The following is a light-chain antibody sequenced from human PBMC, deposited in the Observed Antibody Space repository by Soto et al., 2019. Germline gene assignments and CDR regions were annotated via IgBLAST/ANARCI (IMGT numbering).Light chain of an antibody. CDR1: SSNIGSNT. J-gene: IGLJ2*01. V-gene: IGLV1-44*01. CDR2: SNN. Sequence: QSVLTQPPSASGTPGRRVTISCSGSSSNIGSNTVNWYQQLPGTAPKLLIYSNNQRPSGVPARVSGSKSGTSASLAISGLQSEDEADYYCAAWDDSLNGHVVFGGGTKLTVL. CDR3: AAWDDSLNGHVV.